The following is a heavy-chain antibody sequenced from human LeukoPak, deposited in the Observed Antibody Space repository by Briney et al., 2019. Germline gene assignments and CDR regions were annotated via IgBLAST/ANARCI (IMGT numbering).Heavy chain of an antibody. D-gene: IGHD3-10*01. CDR1: GFTFSTFA. J-gene: IGHJ5*02. CDR3: AKDLMRDRWFGES. Sequence: GGSLRLSCAASGFTFSTFAMIWVRQPPGKGLEWVSSIFPSGGEIHYADSVRGRFTISRDNSKNTLYLEMNSLSVDDTAVYYCAKDLMRDRWFGESWGQGTLVTVSS. CDR2: IFPSGGEI. V-gene: IGHV3-23*01.